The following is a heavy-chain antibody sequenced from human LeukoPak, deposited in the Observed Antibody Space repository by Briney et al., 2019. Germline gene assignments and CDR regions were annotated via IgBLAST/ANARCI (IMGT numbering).Heavy chain of an antibody. CDR1: GGTVSSYA. D-gene: IGHD2-2*01. Sequence: ASVKVSCKASGGTVSSYAISWVRQAPGQALEWMGGMIPFFGTANYAQKFQDRLTITADESTDTAYMELSSLRFDDTAVFYCATGGPALTFGTNYYMAVWGKGTAVTVSS. J-gene: IGHJ6*03. CDR3: ATGGPALTFGTNYYMAV. V-gene: IGHV1-69*13. CDR2: MIPFFGTA.